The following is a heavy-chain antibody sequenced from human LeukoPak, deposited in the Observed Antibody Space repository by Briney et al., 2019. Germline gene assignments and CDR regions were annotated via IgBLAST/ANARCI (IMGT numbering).Heavy chain of an antibody. V-gene: IGHV7-4-1*02. CDR1: GYTFTSYA. CDR2: INTNTGNP. D-gene: IGHD3-22*01. CDR3: ARGLSYYYDSSGYLVD. Sequence: GASVTVSCKASGYTFTSYAMNWVRQAPGQGLEWMGWINTNTGNPTYAQGFTGRFVFSLDTSVSTAYLQISSLKAEDTAVYYCARGLSYYYDSSGYLVDWGQGTLVTVSS. J-gene: IGHJ4*02.